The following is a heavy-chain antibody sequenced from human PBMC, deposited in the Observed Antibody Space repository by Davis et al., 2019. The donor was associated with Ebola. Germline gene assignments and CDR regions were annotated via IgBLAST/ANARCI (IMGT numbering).Heavy chain of an antibody. D-gene: IGHD3-3*01. CDR2: ISYDGSNK. V-gene: IGHV3-30*18. Sequence: GESLKISCAASGFTFSSYGMHWVRQAPGKGLEWVAVISYDGSNKYYADSVKGRFTISRDNSKKTLYLQMNSLRAEDTAVYYCAKSGLSFGVVKYHYGMDVWGKGTTVTVSS. CDR1: GFTFSSYG. J-gene: IGHJ6*04. CDR3: AKSGLSFGVVKYHYGMDV.